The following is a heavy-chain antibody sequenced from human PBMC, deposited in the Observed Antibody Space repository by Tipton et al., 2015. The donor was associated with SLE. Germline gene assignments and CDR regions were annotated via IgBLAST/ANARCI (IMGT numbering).Heavy chain of an antibody. D-gene: IGHD3-16*01. CDR2: IYTSGST. V-gene: IGHV4-61*09. Sequence: TLSLTCTVSGGSISSGSYYWSWIRQPAGKGLEWIGYIYTSGSTNYNPSLKSRVTISVDTSKNQFSLKLSSVTAADTAVYYCARGAASDYWGQGTLVTVSS. CDR1: GGSISSGSYY. J-gene: IGHJ4*02. CDR3: ARGAASDY.